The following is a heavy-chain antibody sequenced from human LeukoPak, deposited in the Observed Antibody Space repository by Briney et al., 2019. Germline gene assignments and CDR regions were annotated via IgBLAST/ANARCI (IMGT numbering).Heavy chain of an antibody. J-gene: IGHJ4*02. V-gene: IGHV3-48*03. D-gene: IGHD4-17*01. CDR1: GFTFSSYE. CDR2: ISSSGSTI. Sequence: PGGSLRLSCAASGFTFSSYEMNWVRQVPGKGLVWVSYISSSGSTIYYADSVKGRFTISRDNAKNSLYLQMNSLRAEDTAVYYCARWGDYGAYADYWGQGTLVTVSS. CDR3: ARWGDYGAYADY.